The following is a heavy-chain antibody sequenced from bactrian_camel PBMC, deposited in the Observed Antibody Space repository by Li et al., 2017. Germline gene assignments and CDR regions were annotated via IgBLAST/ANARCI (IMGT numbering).Heavy chain of an antibody. Sequence: VQLVESGGGSVQAGGSLRLSCAVSGYTYSRNCLAWFRQVPGKEREGVAAIYTDDLGSALPSTYYADSVKGRFAISQDNAKNTVYLQMNSLKPEDTGMYYCAAVASPTGAGINWSPLGPGLVRHWGQGTQVTVS. D-gene: IGHD3*01. J-gene: IGHJ4*01. CDR2: IYTDDLGSALPST. V-gene: IGHV3S40*01. CDR1: GYTYSRNC. CDR3: AAVASPTGAGINWSPLGPGLVRH.